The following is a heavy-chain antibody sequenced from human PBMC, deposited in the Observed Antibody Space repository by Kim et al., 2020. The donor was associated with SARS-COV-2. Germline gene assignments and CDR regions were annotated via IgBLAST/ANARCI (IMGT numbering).Heavy chain of an antibody. CDR1: GGSFSGYY. CDR3: AREDCSSTSCYGDAFDI. CDR2: INHSGST. V-gene: IGHV4-34*01. Sequence: SETLSLTCAVYGGSFSGYYWSWIRQPPGKGLEWIGEINHSGSTNYNPSLKSRVTISVDTSKNQFSLKLSSVTAADTAVYYCAREDCSSTSCYGDAFDIWGQGTMVTVSS. J-gene: IGHJ3*02. D-gene: IGHD2-2*01.